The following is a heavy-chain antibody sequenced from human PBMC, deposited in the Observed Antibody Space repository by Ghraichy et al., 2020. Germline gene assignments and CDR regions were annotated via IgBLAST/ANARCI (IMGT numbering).Heavy chain of an antibody. Sequence: GGSLRLSCAASGFTVTTNSMSWVRQAPGKGLEWVSVIYSAGYAYYADSVKGRFTISRDTSKNTLYLHMNSLRAEDTAFYYCAGDPPGGSGFYYFNYWGQGTLVTVCS. CDR2: IYSAGYA. D-gene: IGHD6-19*01. CDR1: GFTVTTNS. V-gene: IGHV3-53*01. CDR3: AGDPPGGSGFYYFNY. J-gene: IGHJ4*02.